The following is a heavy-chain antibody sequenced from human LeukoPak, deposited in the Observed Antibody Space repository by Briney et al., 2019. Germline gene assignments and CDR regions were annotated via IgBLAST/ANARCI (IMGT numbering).Heavy chain of an antibody. J-gene: IGHJ3*02. CDR2: IYGDGST. V-gene: IGHV3-NL1*01. CDR3: ARVIVATNTFDAFDI. Sequence: GGSLRLSCAASGFTFSSYGMHWVRQAPGKGLEWVSIIYGDGSTYYADSMKGRFTISRDNSKNTLYLQMNSLRVEDTAVYYCARVIVATNTFDAFDIWGQGTMVTVSS. CDR1: GFTFSSYG. D-gene: IGHD5-12*01.